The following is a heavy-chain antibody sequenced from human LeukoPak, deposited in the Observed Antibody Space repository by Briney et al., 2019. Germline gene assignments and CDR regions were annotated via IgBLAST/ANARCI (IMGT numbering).Heavy chain of an antibody. CDR1: EFTFSSYG. CDR2: INGDESST. Sequence: GGCLRLSCAASEFTFSSYGMSWVRQAPGKGLEWVSRINGDESSTNYADSVKGRFTISRDNAKDTLYLHLNSLTAEDTAVYYCARGAKWAYYFDYWGQGTLVTVSS. CDR3: ARGAKWAYYFDY. D-gene: IGHD1-26*01. J-gene: IGHJ4*02. V-gene: IGHV3-74*01.